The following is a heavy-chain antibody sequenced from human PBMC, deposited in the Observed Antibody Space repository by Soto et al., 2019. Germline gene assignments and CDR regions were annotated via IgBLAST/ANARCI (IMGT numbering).Heavy chain of an antibody. Sequence: QVQLQESGPGLVKPSETLSLTCTVSGGSISSYYWSWIRQPPGKGLEWIGYIYYSGSTNYNPSLKRRFTISVDTSKNQSSLKLSSVTAADTAVYYCARVYGDYLDYWGQGTLVTVSS. J-gene: IGHJ4*02. CDR1: GGSISSYY. CDR2: IYYSGST. V-gene: IGHV4-59*01. CDR3: ARVYGDYLDY. D-gene: IGHD4-17*01.